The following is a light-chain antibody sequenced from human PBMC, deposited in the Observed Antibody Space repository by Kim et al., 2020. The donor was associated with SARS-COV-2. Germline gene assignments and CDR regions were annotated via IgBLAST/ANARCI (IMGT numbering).Light chain of an antibody. V-gene: IGKV3-20*01. Sequence: EIVMTQSPGTLSLSPGERATLSCRASQSFSNTYLAWFQQKPGQAPRLLIYGTSTRAAGIPDRFSGSGSGTDFTLSITRLEPEDFAVYYCQRYGTSAVTFGQGTRLEIK. CDR3: QRYGTSAVT. CDR1: QSFSNTY. J-gene: IGKJ5*01. CDR2: GTS.